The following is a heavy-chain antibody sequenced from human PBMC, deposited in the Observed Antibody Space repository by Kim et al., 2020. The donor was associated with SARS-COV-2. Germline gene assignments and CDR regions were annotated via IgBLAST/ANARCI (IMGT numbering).Heavy chain of an antibody. CDR2: INHSGST. CDR3: ARYWEPAASKRFDAFDI. Sequence: SETLSLTCAVYGGSFSGYYWSWIRQPPGKGLEWIGEINHSGSTNYNPSLKSRVTISVDTSKNQFSLKLSSVTAADTAVYYCARYWEPAASKRFDAFDIWGQGTMVTVSS. V-gene: IGHV4-34*01. J-gene: IGHJ3*02. D-gene: IGHD2-2*01. CDR1: GGSFSGYY.